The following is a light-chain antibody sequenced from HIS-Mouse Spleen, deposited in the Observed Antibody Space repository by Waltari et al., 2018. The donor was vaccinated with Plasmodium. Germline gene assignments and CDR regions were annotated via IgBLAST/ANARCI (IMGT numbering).Light chain of an antibody. CDR3: CSYAGSYTWV. CDR2: DVS. Sequence: QSALTQPPSVSGSPGQSVTLSCTGTSSAVGGYNYVPWYQQHPGKAPQLMIYDVSKRPSGVPDRFSGSKSGNTASLTISGLQAEDEADYYCCSYAGSYTWVFGGGTKLTVL. J-gene: IGLJ3*02. CDR1: SSAVGGYNY. V-gene: IGLV2-11*01.